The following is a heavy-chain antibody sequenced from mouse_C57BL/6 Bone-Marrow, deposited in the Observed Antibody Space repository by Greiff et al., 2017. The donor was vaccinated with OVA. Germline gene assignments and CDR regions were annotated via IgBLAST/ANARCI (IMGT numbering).Heavy chain of an antibody. J-gene: IGHJ1*03. V-gene: IGHV3-6*01. D-gene: IGHD2-1*01. CDR2: ISYDGSN. CDR3: AREGNFVWYFDV. Sequence: EVQRVESGPGLVKPSQSLSLTCSVTGYSITSGYYWNWIRQFPGNKLEWMGYISYDGSNNYNPSLKNRISITRDTSKNQFFLKLNSVTTEDTATYYCAREGNFVWYFDVWGTGTTVTVSS. CDR1: GYSITSGYY.